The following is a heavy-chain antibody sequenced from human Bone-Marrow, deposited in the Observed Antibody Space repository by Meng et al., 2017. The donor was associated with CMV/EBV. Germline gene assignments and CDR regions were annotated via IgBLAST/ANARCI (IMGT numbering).Heavy chain of an antibody. CDR2: ISSSGSTI. D-gene: IGHD1-26*01. CDR1: GFTFSSYW. V-gene: IGHV3-48*04. Sequence: GESLKISCAASGFTFSSYWMSWVRQAPGKGLEWVSYISSSGSTIYYADSVKGRFTISRDNAKNSLYLQMNSLRAEDTAVYYCARVVGRFDYWGQGTLVTVSS. J-gene: IGHJ4*02. CDR3: ARVVGRFDY.